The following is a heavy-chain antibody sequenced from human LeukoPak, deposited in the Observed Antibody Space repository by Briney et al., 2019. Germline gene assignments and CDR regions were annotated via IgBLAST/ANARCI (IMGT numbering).Heavy chain of an antibody. D-gene: IGHD3-10*01. Sequence: GGSLRLSCAASEFTFSSYAMSWVRQAPGKGLEWVAFIRYDGSIKYYVDSVKGRFTVSRDNSKNTLYLQMNSLRAEDTAVYYCAKDVNVGGDYFDYWGQGALVTVSS. CDR2: IRYDGSIK. J-gene: IGHJ4*02. V-gene: IGHV3-30*02. CDR3: AKDVNVGGDYFDY. CDR1: EFTFSSYA.